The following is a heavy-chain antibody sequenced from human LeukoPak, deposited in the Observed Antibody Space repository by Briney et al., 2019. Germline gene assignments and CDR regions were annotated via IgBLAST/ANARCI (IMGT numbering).Heavy chain of an antibody. Sequence: GGSLRLSCAASGFIFTNYGMHWVRQAPGKGLDWVAVISTGGRDKFYADSVKGRFTISRDNSKNTLFLQMNSLRAEDTALYYCARSPYSNYPTSDYWGQGTLVTVSS. CDR1: GFIFTNYG. D-gene: IGHD4-11*01. CDR2: ISTGGRDK. CDR3: ARSPYSNYPTSDY. J-gene: IGHJ4*02. V-gene: IGHV3-30*04.